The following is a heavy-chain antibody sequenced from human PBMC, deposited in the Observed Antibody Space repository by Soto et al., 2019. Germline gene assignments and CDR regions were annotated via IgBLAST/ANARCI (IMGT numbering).Heavy chain of an antibody. CDR3: AREGPSGGIWTQKVDAFDI. J-gene: IGHJ3*02. Sequence: QVQLQESGPGLVKPSQTLSLTCTVSGGSISSGGDYWSWIRQHPGKGLEWIGYIYYSGSTYYNPYRKSRVNISVDTSKNQFSLKLSSVTAADMAVYYCAREGPSGGIWTQKVDAFDIWGQGTMVTVSS. V-gene: IGHV4-31*03. D-gene: IGHD2-15*01. CDR2: IYYSGST. CDR1: GGSISSGGDY.